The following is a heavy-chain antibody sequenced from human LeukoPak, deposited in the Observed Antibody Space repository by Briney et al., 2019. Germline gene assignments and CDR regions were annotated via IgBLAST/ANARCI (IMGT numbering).Heavy chain of an antibody. CDR1: GFTFSSCW. CDR2: IKQDGSEK. CDR3: ARNEPGIAVAAVDAFDI. Sequence: GGSLRLSCAASGFTFSSCWMSWVRQAPGKGLEWVANIKQDGSEKYYVDSVKGRFTISRDNAKNSLYLQMNSLRAEDTAVYYCARNEPGIAVAAVDAFDIWGQGTMVTVSS. J-gene: IGHJ3*02. D-gene: IGHD6-19*01. V-gene: IGHV3-7*01.